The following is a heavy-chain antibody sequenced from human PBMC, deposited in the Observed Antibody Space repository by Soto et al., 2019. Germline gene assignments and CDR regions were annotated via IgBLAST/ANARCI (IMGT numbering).Heavy chain of an antibody. CDR1: GGSISSSNW. CDR2: IYHSGST. J-gene: IGHJ4*02. V-gene: IGHV4-4*02. D-gene: IGHD6-13*01. Sequence: SETLSLTCAVSGGSISSSNWWSWVRQPPGKGLEWIGEIYHSGSTNYNPSLKSRVTISVDKSKNQFSLKLSSVTAADTAVYYCARERIAAAGPRPFDYWGQGTLVTVSS. CDR3: ARERIAAAGPRPFDY.